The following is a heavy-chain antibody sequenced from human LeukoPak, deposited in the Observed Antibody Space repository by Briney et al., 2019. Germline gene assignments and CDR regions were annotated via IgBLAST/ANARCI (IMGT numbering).Heavy chain of an antibody. J-gene: IGHJ3*02. Sequence: ASVKVSCKASGYTFTSYDINWVRQATGQGLEWMGWLNPSNGNTGYAQKFQGRVTITRSTSISTAYVELSSLRSEDTAVYYCARGGHCTNGICDGFDIWGQGTMVTVSS. CDR3: ARGGHCTNGICDGFDI. CDR1: GYTFTSYD. V-gene: IGHV1-8*03. D-gene: IGHD2-8*01. CDR2: LNPSNGNT.